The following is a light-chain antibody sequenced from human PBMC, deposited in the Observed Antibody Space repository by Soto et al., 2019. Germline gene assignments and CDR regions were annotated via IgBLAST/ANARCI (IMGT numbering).Light chain of an antibody. Sequence: DIVLTQSPSTLSLSPGDRATLSCRASQSVSSYLAWYQQKPGKAPRLLIYDASNRATGIPARFSGSGSGTEYTLPISSLEPEDVAVYYCQQRNNCSRCTFGQGTKVEIK. V-gene: IGKV3-11*01. CDR3: QQRNNCSRCT. CDR2: DAS. CDR1: QSVSSY. J-gene: IGKJ1*01.